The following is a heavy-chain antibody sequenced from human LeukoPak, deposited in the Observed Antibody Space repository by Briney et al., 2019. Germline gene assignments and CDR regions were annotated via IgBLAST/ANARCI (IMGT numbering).Heavy chain of an antibody. CDR3: ARRGEWTAWNFDY. V-gene: IGHV4-34*01. CDR2: VNHSGTT. D-gene: IGHD3/OR15-3a*01. Sequence: SETLSLTCAVNGGAFSGYYWSWIRQPPEQGLVWIGEVNHSGTTISNPSLESRVSMSMDLTRKRFSLELTSVTAADTAVYYCARRGEWTAWNFDYWAQGSLVTVSS. CDR1: GGAFSGYY. J-gene: IGHJ4*02.